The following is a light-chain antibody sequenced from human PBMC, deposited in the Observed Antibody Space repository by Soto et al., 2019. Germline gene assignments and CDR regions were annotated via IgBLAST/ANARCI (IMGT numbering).Light chain of an antibody. CDR1: SSNIGADYD. J-gene: IGLJ1*01. Sequence: QSVLTQPPSVSGAPGQTVTISCTESSSNIGADYDVHWYQQLPGTAPKLLIYANSNRPSGVPDRFSGSKSGTSASLAVTGLQAEDEADYYCQSFDSTLSGYVFGTGTKLTVL. CDR3: QSFDSTLSGYV. V-gene: IGLV1-40*01. CDR2: ANS.